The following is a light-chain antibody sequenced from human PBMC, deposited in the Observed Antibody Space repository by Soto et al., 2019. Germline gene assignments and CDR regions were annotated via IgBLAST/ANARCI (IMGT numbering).Light chain of an antibody. J-gene: IGKJ2*03. Sequence: DIQMTQSPSTLSASVGDRVTITCRASQRISRWLAWYQQKPGQAPKLLIYDASSLQSGVPSRFSGSSSGAEFTLTISSLQPDDFATYYCQHYYSYSYSFGQGTKLEIK. V-gene: IGKV1-5*01. CDR2: DAS. CDR3: QHYYSYSYS. CDR1: QRISRW.